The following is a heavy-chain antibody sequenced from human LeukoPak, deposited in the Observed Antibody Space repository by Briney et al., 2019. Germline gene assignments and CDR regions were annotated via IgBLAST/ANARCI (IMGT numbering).Heavy chain of an antibody. Sequence: PSETLSLTCAVYGGSFSGYYWSWIRQPPGKGLEWMGEINHSGSTNYNPSLKSRVTISVDTSKNQFSLKLSSVTAADTAVYYCARQLIVVVPAALPHFDYWGQGTLVTVSS. CDR2: INHSGST. CDR1: GGSFSGYY. D-gene: IGHD2-2*01. CDR3: ARQLIVVVPAALPHFDY. V-gene: IGHV4-34*01. J-gene: IGHJ4*02.